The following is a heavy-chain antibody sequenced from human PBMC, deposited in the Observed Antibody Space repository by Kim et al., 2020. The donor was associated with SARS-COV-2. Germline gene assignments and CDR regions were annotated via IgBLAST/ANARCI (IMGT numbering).Heavy chain of an antibody. J-gene: IGHJ6*02. Sequence: GGSLRLSCAASGFTFSSYGMHWVRQAPGKGLEWVAVIWYDGSNKYYADSVKGRFTISRDNSKNTLYLQMNSLRAEYTAVYYCAREGYCSSTSCPSIYYYYGMVVWGQGTTVTVSS. CDR2: IWYDGSNK. D-gene: IGHD2-2*01. CDR3: AREGYCSSTSCPSIYYYYGMVV. CDR1: GFTFSSYG. V-gene: IGHV3-33*01.